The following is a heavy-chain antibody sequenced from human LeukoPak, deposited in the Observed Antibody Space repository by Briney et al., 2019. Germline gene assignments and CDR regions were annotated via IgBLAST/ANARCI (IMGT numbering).Heavy chain of an antibody. D-gene: IGHD2-2*01. CDR3: ARVRVPALSPRGWFDP. J-gene: IGHJ5*02. CDR2: IYYSGST. Sequence: PSQTLSLTCTVSGGSISSSSYYWGWIRQPPGKGLEWIGSIYYSGSTYYNPSLKSRVTISVDTSKNQFSLKLSSVTAADTAVYYCARVRVPALSPRGWFDPWGQGTLVTVSS. V-gene: IGHV4-39*07. CDR1: GGSISSSSYY.